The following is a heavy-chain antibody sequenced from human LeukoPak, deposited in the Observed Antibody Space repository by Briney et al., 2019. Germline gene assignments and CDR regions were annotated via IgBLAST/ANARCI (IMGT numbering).Heavy chain of an antibody. J-gene: IGHJ6*03. D-gene: IGHD2/OR15-2a*01. CDR1: GFTFSSYS. CDR3: ARGVTTFYSYYYYYYMDV. V-gene: IGHV3-21*01. Sequence: PGGALRLSCAASGFTFSSYSMNWVRQAPGKGLEWVSSISSSSYIYYADSVKGRFTICRDNAKNSLYLQMNSLRAEDTAVYYCARGVTTFYSYYYYYYMDVWGKGTTVTVSS. CDR2: ISSSSYI.